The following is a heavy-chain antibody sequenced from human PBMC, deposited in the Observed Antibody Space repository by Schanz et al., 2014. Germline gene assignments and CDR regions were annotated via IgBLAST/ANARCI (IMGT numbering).Heavy chain of an antibody. D-gene: IGHD3-22*01. CDR2: ISSGGGST. V-gene: IGHV3-23*04. J-gene: IGHJ4*02. CDR1: GFSFTTYA. Sequence: EVQLVASGGGLVQPGGSLRLSCASSGFSFTTYAMSWVRQAPGKGLEWVSSISSGGGSTYYADSVKGRFTMSRDNSKNTVHLQMSSLRVEDTAVYYCARVDSSGYFFDNWGQGTRVTVSS. CDR3: ARVDSSGYFFDN.